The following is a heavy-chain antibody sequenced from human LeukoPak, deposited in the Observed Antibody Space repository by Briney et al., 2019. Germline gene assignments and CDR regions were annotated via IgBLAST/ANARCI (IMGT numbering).Heavy chain of an antibody. J-gene: IGHJ4*02. CDR1: GNSFTNYW. CDR3: ARQDSSGYYRRTTIDY. V-gene: IGHV5-51*01. D-gene: IGHD3-22*01. Sequence: GGSLKISCKGSGNSFTNYWIGWVRQMPGKGLEWMGIIYPGDSDTRYSPSFQGQVTISADKSSSTAYLQWSSLKASDTAMYYCARQDSSGYYRRTTIDYWGQGTLVTVSS. CDR2: IYPGDSDT.